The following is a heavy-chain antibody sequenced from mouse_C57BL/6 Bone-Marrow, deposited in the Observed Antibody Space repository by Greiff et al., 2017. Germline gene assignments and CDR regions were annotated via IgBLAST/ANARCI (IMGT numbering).Heavy chain of an antibody. CDR3: ARSLPYGSFYYFDD. V-gene: IGHV7-3*01. CDR2: IRNKANGYTT. CDR1: GFTFTDYY. J-gene: IGHJ2*01. Sequence: EVHLVESGGGLVQPGGSLSLSCAASGFTFTDYYMSWVRQPPGKALEWLGFIRNKANGYTTEYSASVKGRFTISRDNSQSILYLQMNALGAEDSATYYCARSLPYGSFYYFDDWGQGTTRTVSS. D-gene: IGHD1-1*01.